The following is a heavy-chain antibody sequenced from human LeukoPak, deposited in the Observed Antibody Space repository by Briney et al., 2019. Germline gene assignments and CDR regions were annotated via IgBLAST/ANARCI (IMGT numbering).Heavy chain of an antibody. CDR3: ARAPTGVLLDI. J-gene: IGHJ3*02. D-gene: IGHD2-15*01. CDR2: IYHSGST. Sequence: SETLSLTCAVYGGSFSGYYWSWIRQPPGKGLEWIGYIYHSGSTYYNPSLKSRVTISVDRSKNQFSLKLSSVTAADTAVYYCARAPTGVLLDIWGQGTMVTVSS. CDR1: GGSFSGYY. V-gene: IGHV4-34*01.